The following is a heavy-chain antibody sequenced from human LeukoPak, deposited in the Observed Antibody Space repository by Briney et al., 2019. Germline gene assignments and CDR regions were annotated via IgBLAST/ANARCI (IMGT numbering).Heavy chain of an antibody. V-gene: IGHV3-21*01. Sequence: PGGSLRLSCAASGFTFSSYSMNWVRQAPGKGLEWVSSISTSSSYIHYADSVKGRFTISRDNAKNSLYLQMNSLRAEDTAVYYCARDLGWDGYNSDYYYYYMDVWGKGTTVTVSS. CDR2: ISTSSSYI. CDR1: GFTFSSYS. D-gene: IGHD5-24*01. CDR3: ARDLGWDGYNSDYYYYYMDV. J-gene: IGHJ6*03.